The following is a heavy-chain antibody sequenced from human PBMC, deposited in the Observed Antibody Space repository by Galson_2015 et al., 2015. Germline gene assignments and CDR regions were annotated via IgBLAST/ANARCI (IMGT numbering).Heavy chain of an antibody. J-gene: IGHJ6*02. Sequence: SVKVSCKASGGTFSSYTISWVRQAPGQGLEWMGRIIPILGIANYAQKFQGRVTITADKSTSTAYMEMNSLRAEDTAVYYCAKVQANYFGSGSYLAYSYFGMDVWGQGTTVTVSS. CDR1: GGTFSSYT. V-gene: IGHV1-69*02. CDR3: AKVQANYFGSGSYLAYSYFGMDV. D-gene: IGHD3-10*01. CDR2: IIPILGIA.